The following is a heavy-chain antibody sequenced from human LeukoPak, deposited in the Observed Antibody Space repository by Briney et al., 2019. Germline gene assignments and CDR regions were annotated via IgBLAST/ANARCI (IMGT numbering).Heavy chain of an antibody. V-gene: IGHV4-39*07. CDR2: IYYSGST. J-gene: IGHJ6*03. CDR3: ASYGSLPPQKYYYYYYYMDV. CDR1: GGSISSSSYY. Sequence: SETLSLTCTVSGGSISSSSYYWGWIRQPPGKGLEWIGSIYYSGSTYYNPSLKSRVTISVDTSKNQFSLKLSSVTAADTAVYYCASYGSLPPQKYYYYYYYMDVWGKGTTVTVSS. D-gene: IGHD3-10*01.